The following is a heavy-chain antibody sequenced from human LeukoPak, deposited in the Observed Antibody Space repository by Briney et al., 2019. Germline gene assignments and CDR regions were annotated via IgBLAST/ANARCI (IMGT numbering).Heavy chain of an antibody. CDR2: INGYGSST. CDR3: ARDAPGNTALDY. D-gene: IGHD5-18*01. J-gene: IGHJ4*02. CDR1: GFTFISYW. Sequence: GGSLRLSCAASGFTFISYWMRWVRQAPGKGLVWVSRINGYGSSTDFADSVKGRFTISRDNAKNTLYLQMNSLRAEDTAVYYCARDAPGNTALDYWGQGTLVTVSS. V-gene: IGHV3-74*01.